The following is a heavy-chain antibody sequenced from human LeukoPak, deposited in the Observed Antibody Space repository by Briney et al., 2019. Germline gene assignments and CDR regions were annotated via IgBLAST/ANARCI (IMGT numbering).Heavy chain of an antibody. V-gene: IGHV5-51*01. Sequence: GESLQISCKGSGYSFTNYWIAWVRQMPGKGLEWMGIIYPGDSDTRYSPSFQGQVTISADKSISTAYLQWSSLKASDTAMYYCTRRAYCGGDCYSDYWGQGTLVTVSS. CDR2: IYPGDSDT. CDR3: TRRAYCGGDCYSDY. D-gene: IGHD2-21*02. J-gene: IGHJ4*02. CDR1: GYSFTNYW.